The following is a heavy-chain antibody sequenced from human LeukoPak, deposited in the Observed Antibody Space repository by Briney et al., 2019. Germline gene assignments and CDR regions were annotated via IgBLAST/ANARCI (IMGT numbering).Heavy chain of an antibody. D-gene: IGHD6-19*01. J-gene: IGHJ4*02. CDR3: ARVVGSSGWYFDVGDAYYFDY. CDR2: INPNSGGT. CDR1: GYTFTGYY. V-gene: IGHV1-2*06. Sequence: ASVKVSCKASGYTFTGYYMHWVRQAPGQGLEWMGRINPNSGGTNYAQKFLGRVTMTRDTSISTAYMELSRLRSDDTAVYYCARVVGSSGWYFDVGDAYYFDYWGQGTLVTVSS.